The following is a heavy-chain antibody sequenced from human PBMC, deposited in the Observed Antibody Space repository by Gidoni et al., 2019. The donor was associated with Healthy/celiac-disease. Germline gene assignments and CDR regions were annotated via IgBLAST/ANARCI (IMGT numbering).Heavy chain of an antibody. Sequence: QVQLVQSGAEVTKPGSSVNVSCMSSGGTFSSSASSWVRQAPGQGLEGRGGIIPIGGTANDAQKFQCSVTITADESTSTAYMELSSLRSEDTAVYYCAGDRFDDSSGWYRLVYWGQGTLVTVSS. CDR2: IIPIGGTA. J-gene: IGHJ4*02. CDR3: AGDRFDDSSGWYRLVY. D-gene: IGHD6-19*01. CDR1: GGTFSSSA. V-gene: IGHV1-69*01.